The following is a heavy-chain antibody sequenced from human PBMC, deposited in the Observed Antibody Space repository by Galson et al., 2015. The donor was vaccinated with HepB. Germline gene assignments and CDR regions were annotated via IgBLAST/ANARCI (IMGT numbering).Heavy chain of an antibody. J-gene: IGHJ2*01. CDR2: ISAYNGNP. Sequence: SVKVSCKASGYTFTSYAITWVRQAPGQGLEWMGWISAYNGNPNYAQKLQGRVTMTTDTSTSTAYMELRSLRSDDTAVYYCARTYSSSPWYFDLWGRGTLVTVSS. CDR1: GYTFTSYA. V-gene: IGHV1-18*01. CDR3: ARTYSSSPWYFDL. D-gene: IGHD6-13*01.